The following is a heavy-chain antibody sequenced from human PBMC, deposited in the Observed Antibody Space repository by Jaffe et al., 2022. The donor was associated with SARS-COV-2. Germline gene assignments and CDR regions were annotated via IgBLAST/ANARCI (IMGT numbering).Heavy chain of an antibody. CDR2: IWYDGSNK. J-gene: IGHJ6*02. D-gene: IGHD6-19*01. V-gene: IGHV3-33*01. CDR1: GFTFSSYG. Sequence: QVQLVESGGGVVQPGRSLRLSCAASGFTFSSYGMHWVRQAPGKGLEWVAVIWYDGSNKYYADSVKGRFTISRDNSKNTLYLQMNSLRAEDTAVYYCARERLGPPLYYYYGMDVWGQGTTVTVSS. CDR3: ARERLGPPLYYYYGMDV.